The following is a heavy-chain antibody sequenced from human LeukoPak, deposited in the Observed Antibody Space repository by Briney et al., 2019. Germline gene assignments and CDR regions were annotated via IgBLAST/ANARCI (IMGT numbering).Heavy chain of an antibody. CDR3: ARDVVGSLDY. D-gene: IGHD1-26*01. CDR1: GFTFSTYW. V-gene: IGHV3-7*01. Sequence: GGSLRPSWAASGFTFSTYWMAWVRQSPGKGLEWVANIKGDESAKHQADSVKGRFTISRDNVQNSVYLQMSSLRGEDTAVYYCARDVVGSLDYWGQGTLVTVSS. J-gene: IGHJ4*02. CDR2: IKGDESAK.